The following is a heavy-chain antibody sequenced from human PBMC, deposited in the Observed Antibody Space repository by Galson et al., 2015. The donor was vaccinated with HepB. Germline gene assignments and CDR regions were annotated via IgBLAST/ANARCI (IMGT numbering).Heavy chain of an antibody. Sequence: CAISGDSVSSNSAAWNWIRQSPSRGLEWLGRTYYRSKWYNDYAVTMKSRITINPDTSKNQVSLQLSSVTPEDTAVYYCAYGLDVWGQGTTVTVSS. CDR2: TYYRSKWYN. V-gene: IGHV6-1*01. CDR3: AYGLDV. CDR1: GDSVSSNSAA. J-gene: IGHJ6*02.